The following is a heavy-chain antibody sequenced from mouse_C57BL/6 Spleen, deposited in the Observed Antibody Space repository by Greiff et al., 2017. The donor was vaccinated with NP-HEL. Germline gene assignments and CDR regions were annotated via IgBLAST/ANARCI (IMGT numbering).Heavy chain of an antibody. CDR1: GFTFSDAW. CDR2: IRNKANNHAT. Sequence: EVQRVESGGGLVQPGGSMKLSCAASGFTFSDAWMDWVRQSPEKGLEWVAEIRNKANNHATYYAESVKGRFTISRDDSKSSVYLQMNSLRAEDTGIYYCTRRRGLNYAMDYWGQGTSVTVSS. J-gene: IGHJ4*01. V-gene: IGHV6-6*01. CDR3: TRRRGLNYAMDY. D-gene: IGHD2-4*01.